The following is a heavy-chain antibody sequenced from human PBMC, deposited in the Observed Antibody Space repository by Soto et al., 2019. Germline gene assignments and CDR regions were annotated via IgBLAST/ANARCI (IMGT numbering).Heavy chain of an antibody. J-gene: IGHJ6*02. V-gene: IGHV5-51*01. D-gene: IGHD6-19*01. CDR1: GYSFTSYW. CDR3: ARRQWLPPGDYYGMDV. CDR2: IYPGDSDT. Sequence: GESLKISCQGSGYSFTSYWIGWVRQMPGKGLEWMGIIYPGDSDTRYSPSFQGQVTISADKSISTAYLQWSSLKASDTAMYYCARRQWLPPGDYYGMDVWGQGTTVTVSS.